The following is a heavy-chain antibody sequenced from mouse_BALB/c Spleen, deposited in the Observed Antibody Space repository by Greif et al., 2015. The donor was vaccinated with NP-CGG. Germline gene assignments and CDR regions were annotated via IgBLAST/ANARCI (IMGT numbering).Heavy chain of an antibody. D-gene: IGHD1-1*01. CDR1: GFSLTSYG. CDR2: IWAGGST. J-gene: IGHJ4*01. CDR3: GSRAMDY. V-gene: IGHV2-9*02. Sequence: QVHVKQSGPGLVAPSQSLSITCTVSGFSLTSYGVHWVRQPPGKGLEWLGVIWAGGSTNYNSALMSRLSISKDNSKSXVFLKMNSLQTDDTAMYYCGSRAMDYWGQGTSVTVSS.